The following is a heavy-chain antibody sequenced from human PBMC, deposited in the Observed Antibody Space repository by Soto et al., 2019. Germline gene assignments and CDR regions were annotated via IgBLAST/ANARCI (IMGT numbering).Heavy chain of an antibody. CDR2: ISRYGDIT. CDR3: PKDRYLDHDSRGYLFDN. D-gene: IGHD3-22*01. V-gene: IGHV3-23*01. J-gene: IGHJ4*02. Sequence: EVQLLESGGDLIQPGGSLRLSCAASGFTFNIYAMTWVRQAPGKGLEWVSAISRYGDITYYADSVEGRFSISRDNSKNTLYLQMNSLRAEDTAVYYCPKDRYLDHDSRGYLFDNWGQGTLVTVSS. CDR1: GFTFNIYA.